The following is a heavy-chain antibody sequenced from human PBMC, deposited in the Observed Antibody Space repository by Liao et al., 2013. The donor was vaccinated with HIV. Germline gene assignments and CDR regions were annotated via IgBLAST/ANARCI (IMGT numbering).Heavy chain of an antibody. D-gene: IGHD6-6*01. CDR1: GGSISSYY. V-gene: IGHV4-59*08. CDR2: INHSGST. Sequence: QVQLQESGPGLVKPSETLSLTCTVSGGSISSYYWSWIRQPPGKGLEWIGEINHSGSTNYNPSLKSRVTISVDTSKNQFSLKLSSVTAADTAVYYCARGVEAALDWGQGTLVTVSS. CDR3: ARGVEAALD. J-gene: IGHJ4*02.